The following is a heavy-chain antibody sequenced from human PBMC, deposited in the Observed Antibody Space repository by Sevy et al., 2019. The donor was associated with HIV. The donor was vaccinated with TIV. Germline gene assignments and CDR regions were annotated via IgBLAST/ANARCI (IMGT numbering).Heavy chain of an antibody. CDR3: AREDGSRQYFQY. D-gene: IGHD6-13*01. Sequence: GGSLRLSCVASGFIFSSYEMNWVRQAPGKGLEWVSHISNSGSIIYYEDSVKGRFTISRDNAKNSLYLQMNSLRAEDTAVYYCAREDGSRQYFQYWGQGTLVTVSS. V-gene: IGHV3-48*03. CDR2: ISNSGSII. J-gene: IGHJ1*01. CDR1: GFIFSSYE.